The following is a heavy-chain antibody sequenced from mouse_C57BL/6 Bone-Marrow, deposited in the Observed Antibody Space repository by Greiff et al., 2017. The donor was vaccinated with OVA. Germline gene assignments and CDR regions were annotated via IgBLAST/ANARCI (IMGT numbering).Heavy chain of an antibody. CDR1: GFTFTDYY. J-gene: IGHJ1*03. CDR2: IRNKANGYTT. CDR3: ARRRYFDV. Sequence: EVKLEESGGGLVQPGGSLSLSCAASGFTFTDYYMSWVRQPPGKALEWLGFIRNKANGYTTEYSASVKGRFTISRDNSQSILYLQMNALRAEDSAIYYCARRRYFDVWGTGTTVTVSS. V-gene: IGHV7-3*01.